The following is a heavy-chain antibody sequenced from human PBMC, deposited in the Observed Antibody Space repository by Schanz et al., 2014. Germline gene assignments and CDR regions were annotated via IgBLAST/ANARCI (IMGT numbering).Heavy chain of an antibody. J-gene: IGHJ4*02. CDR3: ARGLVRYFAY. CDR1: GFTLTSHF. D-gene: IGHD2-8*02. Sequence: QLVQSGAEVKKPGASVKVSCKASGFTLTSHFMHWLRQAPGQGLEWMGQINPNSGATIYAQNFQGRVTMTRDTSISTAYMELSRLRSDDTAVYYCARGLVRYFAYWGQGTLVTVSS. CDR2: INPNSGAT. V-gene: IGHV1-2*06.